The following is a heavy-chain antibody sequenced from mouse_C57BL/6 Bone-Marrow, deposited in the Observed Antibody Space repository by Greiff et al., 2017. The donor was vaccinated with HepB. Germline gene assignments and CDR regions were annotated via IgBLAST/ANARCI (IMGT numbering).Heavy chain of an antibody. J-gene: IGHJ4*01. Sequence: EVKVVESGGGLVQPGGSPKLSCAASGFTFSDYGMAWVRQAPRKGPEWVAFISNLAYSIYYADTVTGRFTISRENAKNTLYLEMSSLRSEDTAMYYCARKGLSSKAMDYWGQGTSVTVSS. CDR2: ISNLAYSI. CDR3: ARKGLSSKAMDY. V-gene: IGHV5-15*01. CDR1: GFTFSDYG. D-gene: IGHD1-1*01.